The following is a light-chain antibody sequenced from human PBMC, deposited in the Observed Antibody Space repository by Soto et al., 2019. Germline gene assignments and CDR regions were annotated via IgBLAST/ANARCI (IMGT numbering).Light chain of an antibody. J-gene: IGKJ1*01. Sequence: DIQMTQSPSTLSASVGDRVTITCRASQSISSWLAWYQQKPGKAPKLLIYDASSLESGVPSRFSGSGSGTEFTLTISSLQPDEFATYYCQQYETFGQGTKVEIK. CDR2: DAS. CDR3: QQYET. CDR1: QSISSW. V-gene: IGKV1-5*01.